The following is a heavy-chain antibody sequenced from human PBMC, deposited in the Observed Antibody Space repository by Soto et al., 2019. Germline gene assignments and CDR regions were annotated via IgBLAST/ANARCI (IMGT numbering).Heavy chain of an antibody. CDR3: ARLFSNFRHFFDY. D-gene: IGHD1-7*01. V-gene: IGHV4-30-2*01. CDR2: LYHSGTT. Sequence: PSETRSLTCGVSGASIGSGAYSWSWIQHPPGKGLEWIGNLYHSGTTYYSPSLRSRVTISLDRSKNQFSLKLTSVTAADTAVYYCARLFSNFRHFFDYWGNGNMVTVSS. J-gene: IGHJ4*01. CDR1: GASIGSGAYS.